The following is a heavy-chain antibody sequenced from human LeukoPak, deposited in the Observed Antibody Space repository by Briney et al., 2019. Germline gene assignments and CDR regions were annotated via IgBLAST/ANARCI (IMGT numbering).Heavy chain of an antibody. D-gene: IGHD2-15*01. CDR1: GFTFSTNS. CDR2: ISSSSGSI. Sequence: GGSLRLSCSASGFTFSTNSMNWVRQAPGKGLEWVSYISSSSGSIYYADSVKGRFTISRDNAKDSLYLQMNSLRAEDTAAYHCARELGYCSGDRCYNIRFDPWGQGTQVTVSS. J-gene: IGHJ5*02. V-gene: IGHV3-48*01. CDR3: ARELGYCSGDRCYNIRFDP.